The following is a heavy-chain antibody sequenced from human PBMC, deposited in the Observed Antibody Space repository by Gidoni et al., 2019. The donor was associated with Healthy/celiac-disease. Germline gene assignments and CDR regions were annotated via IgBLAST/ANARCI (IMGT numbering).Heavy chain of an antibody. J-gene: IGHJ4*02. CDR3: ARGGGNYYDSSGYYYGGDYFDY. CDR1: GGSISSGGYY. D-gene: IGHD3-22*01. V-gene: IGHV4-31*03. CDR2: IYYSGST. Sequence: QVQLQESGPGLVKPSQTLSRTCTVSGGSISSGGYYWSWIRQHPGKGVAWIGYIYYSGSTYYNPSLKSRVTISVDTSKNQFSLKLSSVTAADTAVYYCARGGGNYYDSSGYYYGGDYFDYWGQGTLVTVSS.